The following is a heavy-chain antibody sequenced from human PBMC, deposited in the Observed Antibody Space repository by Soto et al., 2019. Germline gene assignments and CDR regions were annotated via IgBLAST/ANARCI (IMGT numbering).Heavy chain of an antibody. V-gene: IGHV3-15*01. D-gene: IGHD3-10*01. Sequence: EVQLVESGGGLVKPGGSLRLSCAASGFTFSNAWMSWVRQAPGKGLEWVGRIKSKTDGGTTDYAAPVKGRFTISRDDSKNTLYLQMNSLKTEDTAVYYCTTGELWFGEFTYWRQGTLLTVSS. CDR3: TTGELWFGEFTY. CDR2: IKSKTDGGTT. J-gene: IGHJ4*02. CDR1: GFTFSNAW.